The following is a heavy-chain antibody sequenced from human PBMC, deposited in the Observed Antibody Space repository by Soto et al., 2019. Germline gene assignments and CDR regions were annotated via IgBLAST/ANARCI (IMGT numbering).Heavy chain of an antibody. CDR3: ARMYYDFWSGSHGMDV. J-gene: IGHJ6*02. CDR1: GGSFSGYY. V-gene: IGHV4-34*01. D-gene: IGHD3-3*01. CDR2: INHSGST. Sequence: PSETLSLTCAVYGGSFSGYYWSWIRQPPGKGLEWIGEINHSGSTNYNPSLKSRVTISVDTSKNQFSLKLSSVTAADTAVYYCARMYYDFWSGSHGMDVWGHGTTVTVSS.